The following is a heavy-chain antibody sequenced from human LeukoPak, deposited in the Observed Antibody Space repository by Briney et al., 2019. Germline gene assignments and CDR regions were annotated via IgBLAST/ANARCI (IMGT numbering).Heavy chain of an antibody. CDR1: GFTFSSYA. V-gene: IGHV3-23*01. CDR2: TSVSGGSP. CDR3: AKGLREYDFWSGYAT. J-gene: IGHJ5*02. Sequence: GGSLRLSCAASGFTFSSYAMSWVRQAPGKGLDWVSTTSVSGGSPNYADSVKGRFTISRDNSKNTLFLQMNSLRAEDTALYYCAKGLREYDFWSGYATWGQGTLVTVSS. D-gene: IGHD3-3*01.